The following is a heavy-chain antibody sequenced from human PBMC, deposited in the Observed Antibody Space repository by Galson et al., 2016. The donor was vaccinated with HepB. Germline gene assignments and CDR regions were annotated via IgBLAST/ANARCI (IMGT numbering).Heavy chain of an antibody. D-gene: IGHD2-15*01. CDR1: GFTFSSYW. CDR2: IKQDGSEK. CDR3: AREDTYCSGGSCYSDGMDV. V-gene: IGHV3-7*01. Sequence: SLRLSCAASGFTFSSYWMSWVRQAPGKGLEWVANIKQDGSEKYYVVAVKGRFTISRDNAKNSLYLQMNSLIAEDTAVYYCAREDTYCSGGSCYSDGMDVWGQGTTVTASS. J-gene: IGHJ6*02.